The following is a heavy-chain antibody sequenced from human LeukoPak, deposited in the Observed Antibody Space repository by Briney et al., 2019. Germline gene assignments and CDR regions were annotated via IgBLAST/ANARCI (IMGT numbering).Heavy chain of an antibody. J-gene: IGHJ6*02. CDR1: GGSISSYY. V-gene: IGHV4-59*01. D-gene: IGHD3-22*01. CDR2: IYYSGST. CDR3: ARVLVIPYYYGMDV. Sequence: SETLSLTCTASGGSISSYYWSWIRQPPGKGLEWIGYIYYSGSTNYNPSLKSRVTISVDTSKNQFSLKLSSVTAADTAVYYCARVLVIPYYYGMDVWGQGTTVTVSS.